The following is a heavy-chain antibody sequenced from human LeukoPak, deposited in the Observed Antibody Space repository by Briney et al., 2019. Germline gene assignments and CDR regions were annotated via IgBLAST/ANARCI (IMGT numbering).Heavy chain of an antibody. V-gene: IGHV4-59*01. CDR1: GGSISSYY. CDR2: IYYSGST. D-gene: IGHD6-19*01. CDR3: ARSNPNSSGWYHY. Sequence: SETLSLTCIVSGGSISSYYWSWIRQSPEKGLEWIGYIYYSGSTNDNPSLKSRVTISVDTSKNQFSLKLSSVTAADSAVYYCARSNPNSSGWYHYWGQGTLVTVSS. J-gene: IGHJ4*02.